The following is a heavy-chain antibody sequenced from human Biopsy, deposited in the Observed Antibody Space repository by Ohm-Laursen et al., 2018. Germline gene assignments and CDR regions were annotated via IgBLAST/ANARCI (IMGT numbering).Heavy chain of an antibody. J-gene: IGHJ6*02. CDR3: STGGGDFYYNGMDV. CDR1: GFTFGDAW. V-gene: IGHV3-15*01. Sequence: SLRLSCSASGFTFGDAWMSWIRQAPGKGLEWVGRIKSKFDGETTDYAAPVKGRFIISRDDSKSTLFLQMNSLKVVDTGVYFCSTGGGDFYYNGMDVWGQRTTVTVSS. D-gene: IGHD3-16*01. CDR2: IKSKFDGETT.